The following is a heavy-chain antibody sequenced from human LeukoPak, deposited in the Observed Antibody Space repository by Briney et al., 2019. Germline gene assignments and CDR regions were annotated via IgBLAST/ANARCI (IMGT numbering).Heavy chain of an antibody. CDR1: GFTFSSYA. CDR3: YSGYEYYYYGMDV. D-gene: IGHD5-12*01. J-gene: IGHJ6*02. CDR2: ISGSGGST. V-gene: IGHV3-23*01. Sequence: GSLRLSCAASGFTFSSYAMSWVRQAPGKGLGWVSAISGSGGSTYYADSVKGRFTISRDNAKNSLYLQMNSLRAEDTAVYYCYSGYEYYYYGMDVWGQGTTVTVSS.